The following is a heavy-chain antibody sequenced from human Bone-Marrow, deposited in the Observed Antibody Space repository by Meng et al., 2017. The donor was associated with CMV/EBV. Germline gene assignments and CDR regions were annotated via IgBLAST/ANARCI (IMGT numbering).Heavy chain of an antibody. CDR2: ISGSI. Sequence: GESLKISCAASGFTFSSYAMSWVRQAPGKGLEWVSDISGSIGYADYVKGRITISRDNGNNSLYLQLNSLSGLDTAVHYWFRGRGYFDYWGPGNLVPVSS. CDR1: GFTFSSYA. CDR3: FRGRGYFDY. D-gene: IGHD2-15*01. J-gene: IGHJ4*02. V-gene: IGHV3-23*01.